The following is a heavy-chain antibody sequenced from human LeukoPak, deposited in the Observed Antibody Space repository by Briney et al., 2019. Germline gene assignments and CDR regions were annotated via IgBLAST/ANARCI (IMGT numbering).Heavy chain of an antibody. CDR1: GFTFSSYA. Sequence: GGSLRLSCAASGFTFSSYAMSWVRQAPGKGLEWVSAISGSGGSTYYADSVKGRFTISRDNSKNTLYLQMNSLRAEDTAVYYCARRQRVRGVIYYGMDVWGQGTTVTVSS. D-gene: IGHD3-10*01. J-gene: IGHJ6*02. V-gene: IGHV3-23*01. CDR3: ARRQRVRGVIYYGMDV. CDR2: ISGSGGST.